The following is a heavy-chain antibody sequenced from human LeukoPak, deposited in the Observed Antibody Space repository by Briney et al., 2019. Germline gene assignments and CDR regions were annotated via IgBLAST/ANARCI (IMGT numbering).Heavy chain of an antibody. D-gene: IGHD3-10*01. V-gene: IGHV4-59*01. CDR1: GGSISSYY. CDR2: IYYSGST. J-gene: IGHJ5*02. Sequence: SETLSLTCTVSGGSISSYYWSWIRQTPGKGLEWIGYIYYSGSTNYNPSLKSRVTISVDTSKNQFSLKLTSVTAADTAVYYCASGAYYYGSGTGWFDPWGQGTLVIVSS. CDR3: ASGAYYYGSGTGWFDP.